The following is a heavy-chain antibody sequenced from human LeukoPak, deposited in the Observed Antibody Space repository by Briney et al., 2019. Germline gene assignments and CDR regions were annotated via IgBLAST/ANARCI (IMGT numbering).Heavy chain of an antibody. Sequence: SETLSLTCAVYGGSFSGYYWGWIRQPPGKGLEWIGEINHSGSTNYNPSLKSRVTISVDTSKNQFSLKLSSVTAAYTAVYYCARGGSIFGVVIRRNWFDPWGQGTLVTVSS. V-gene: IGHV4-34*01. CDR1: GGSFSGYY. CDR3: ARGGSIFGVVIRRNWFDP. D-gene: IGHD3-3*01. CDR2: INHSGST. J-gene: IGHJ5*02.